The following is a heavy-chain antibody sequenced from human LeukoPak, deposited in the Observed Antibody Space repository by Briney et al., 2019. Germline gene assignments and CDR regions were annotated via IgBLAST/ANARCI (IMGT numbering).Heavy chain of an antibody. J-gene: IGHJ4*02. V-gene: IGHV4-30-4*01. Sequence: SQTLSLTCTVSGGSISSGDYYWSWIRQPPGKGLEWIGYIYYSGSTYYNPSLKSRVTISVDTPKNQFSLKLSSVTAADTAVYYCARVTGRYYYDSSGLFDYWGQGTLVTVSS. CDR2: IYYSGST. CDR1: GGSISSGDYY. CDR3: ARVTGRYYYDSSGLFDY. D-gene: IGHD3-22*01.